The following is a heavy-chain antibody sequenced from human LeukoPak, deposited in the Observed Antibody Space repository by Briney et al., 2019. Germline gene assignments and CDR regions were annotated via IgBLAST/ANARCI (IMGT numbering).Heavy chain of an antibody. CDR1: AYSFPTYW. J-gene: IGHJ4*02. Sequence: GESLKISCRGSAYSFPTYWIGWVRQMPGKGLEWMRVIYPGDSDTRYSPSFEGEVTISADKSISTAYLQWSSLKASDTAMYYCARSGTIATRRNYIDYWGQGTLVTVSS. V-gene: IGHV5-51*01. CDR2: IYPGDSDT. D-gene: IGHD6-6*01. CDR3: ARSGTIATRRNYIDY.